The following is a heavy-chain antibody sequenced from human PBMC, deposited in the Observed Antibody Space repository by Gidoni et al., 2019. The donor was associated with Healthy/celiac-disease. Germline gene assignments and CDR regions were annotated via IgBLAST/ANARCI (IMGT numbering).Heavy chain of an antibody. V-gene: IGHV3-23*01. CDR3: ANMWFGYFDY. J-gene: IGHJ4*02. CDR1: GFTLSSYA. Sequence: EVQLLESGGGLVQPGGSLSLSCAASGFTLSSYAMSWVRQAPGKGLEWVSGISGSGGSTYYADSVKGRFTISRDNSKNTLYLQMNSLRAEDTAVFYCANMWFGYFDYWGQGTLVTVSS. D-gene: IGHD3-10*01. CDR2: ISGSGGST.